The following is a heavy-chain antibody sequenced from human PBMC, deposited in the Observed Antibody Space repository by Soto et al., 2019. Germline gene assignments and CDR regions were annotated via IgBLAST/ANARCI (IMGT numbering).Heavy chain of an antibody. D-gene: IGHD5-12*01. CDR2: ISWNSGSI. CDR3: AKGLAGYNSSPFDY. V-gene: IGHV3-9*01. CDR1: GFTFDDYA. J-gene: IGHJ4*02. Sequence: EVQLVESGGGLVQPGRSLRLSCAASGFTFDDYAMHWVRQAPGKGLEWVSGISWNSGSIGYADSVKGRFTISRDNAKNSLYLQMNSLRAEDTALYYCAKGLAGYNSSPFDYWGQGTLVTVSS.